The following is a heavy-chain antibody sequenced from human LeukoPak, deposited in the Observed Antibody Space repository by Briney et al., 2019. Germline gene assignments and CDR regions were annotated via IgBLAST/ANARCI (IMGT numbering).Heavy chain of an antibody. CDR3: ARLTGGYYFDY. CDR2: IYSGGNT. Sequence: GGSLRLSCAASGFTVSINYMSWVRQAPGKGLERVSVIYSGGNTYYADSVKGRFTISRDNSKNTLYLQMNSLRAEDTAVYYCARLTGGYYFDYWGQGTLVTVSS. D-gene: IGHD7-27*01. CDR1: GFTVSINY. J-gene: IGHJ4*02. V-gene: IGHV3-53*01.